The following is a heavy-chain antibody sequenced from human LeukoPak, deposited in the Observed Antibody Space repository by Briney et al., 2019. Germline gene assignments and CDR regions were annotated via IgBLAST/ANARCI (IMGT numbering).Heavy chain of an antibody. CDR1: GYTFTGYY. CDR3: ARDGSLAY. V-gene: IGHV1-2*02. Sequence: ASVKVSCKASGYTFTGYYIHWVRQAPGLGLEWMGWINSNSGATNYAQKFQGRVTMTRDTSISTAYMELTRLASDDTAVYYCARDGSLAYWGQGTLVTVSS. J-gene: IGHJ4*02. CDR2: INSNSGAT. D-gene: IGHD5-12*01.